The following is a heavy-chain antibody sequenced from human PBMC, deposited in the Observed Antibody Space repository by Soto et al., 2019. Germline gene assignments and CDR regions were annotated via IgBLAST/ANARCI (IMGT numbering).Heavy chain of an antibody. J-gene: IGHJ4*02. CDR3: ARDYDYVWGSYRLPGQIDY. Sequence: GGSLRLSCAASGFTFSSYGMHWVRQAPGKGLEWVAVIWYDGSNKYYADSVKGRFTISRDNSKNTLYLQMNSLRAEDTAVYYCARDYDYVWGSYRLPGQIDYWGQGTLVTVSS. CDR2: IWYDGSNK. D-gene: IGHD3-16*02. CDR1: GFTFSSYG. V-gene: IGHV3-33*01.